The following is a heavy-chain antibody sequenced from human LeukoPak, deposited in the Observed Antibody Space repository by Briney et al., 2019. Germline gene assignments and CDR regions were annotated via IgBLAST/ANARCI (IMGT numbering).Heavy chain of an antibody. V-gene: IGHV3-23*01. Sequence: GGSLRLSCAASGFTFSSYAMSWVRQAPGKGLEWVSAISGSGGSTYYADSVKGRFTISRDNSKNTLYLQMNSLRAEDTAVYYCARASSYCGGDCYSANIWGQGTMVTVSS. CDR1: GFTFSSYA. CDR2: ISGSGGST. D-gene: IGHD2-21*01. CDR3: ARASSYCGGDCYSANI. J-gene: IGHJ3*02.